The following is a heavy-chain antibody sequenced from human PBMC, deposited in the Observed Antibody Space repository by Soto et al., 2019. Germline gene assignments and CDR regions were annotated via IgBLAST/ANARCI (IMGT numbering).Heavy chain of an antibody. CDR1: GYTFTSYG. CDR2: INPNSGDT. CDR3: ATLSSPTRPNYYYGMNV. J-gene: IGHJ6*02. D-gene: IGHD2-2*01. Sequence: GASVKVSCKASGYTFTSYGISWVRQAPGQGLEWMGWINPNSGDTNYAQKFQGRVTMTRETSITSAYMELSGLRSDDTAVYYCATLSSPTRPNYYYGMNVWGHGTTVTVSS. V-gene: IGHV1-2*02.